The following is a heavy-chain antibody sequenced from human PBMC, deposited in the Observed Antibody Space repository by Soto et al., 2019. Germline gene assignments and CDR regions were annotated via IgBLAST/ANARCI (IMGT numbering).Heavy chain of an antibody. J-gene: IGHJ3*02. CDR1: GFTFSSYG. D-gene: IGHD3-10*01. V-gene: IGHV3-33*01. Sequence: QVQLVESGGGVVQPGRSLRLSCAASGFTFSSYGMHWVRQAPGKGLEWVAVIWYDGSNKYYADSVKGRFTISRDNSKNTLYLQMNSLRAEDTAVYYCARWGHMVRGDLDAFDIWGQGTMVTVSS. CDR2: IWYDGSNK. CDR3: ARWGHMVRGDLDAFDI.